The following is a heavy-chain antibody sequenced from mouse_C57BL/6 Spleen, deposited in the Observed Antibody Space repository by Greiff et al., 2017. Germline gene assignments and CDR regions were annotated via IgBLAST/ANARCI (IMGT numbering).Heavy chain of an antibody. CDR2: LWRGGST. V-gene: IGHV2-5*01. J-gene: IGHJ4*01. D-gene: IGHD4-1*01. CDR3: AKENWAYYAMDY. Sequence: QVQLQQSGPGLVQPSQSLSITCTVSGFSLTSYGVHWVRQSPGKGLEWLGVLWRGGSTDYNAAFMSRLSITKDNSKSQVFFKMNSLQADDTAIYYCAKENWAYYAMDYWGQGTSVTVSS. CDR1: GFSLTSYG.